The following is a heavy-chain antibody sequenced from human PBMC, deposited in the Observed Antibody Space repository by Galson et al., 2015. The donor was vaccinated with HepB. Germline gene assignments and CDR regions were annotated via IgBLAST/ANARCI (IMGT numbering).Heavy chain of an antibody. CDR2: IDWDDDK. Sequence: PALVKPTQTLTLTCTFSGFSLSTSGMCVSWIRQPPGKALEWLALIDWDDDKYYSTSLKTRLTISKDTSKNQVVLTMTNMDPVDTATYYCARIRAARGRYYYYYGMDVWGQGTTVTVSS. J-gene: IGHJ6*02. V-gene: IGHV2-70*01. D-gene: IGHD6-13*01. CDR1: GFSLSTSGMC. CDR3: ARIRAARGRYYYYYGMDV.